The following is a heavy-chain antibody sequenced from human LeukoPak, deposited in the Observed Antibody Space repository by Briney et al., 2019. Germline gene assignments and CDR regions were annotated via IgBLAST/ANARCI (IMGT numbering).Heavy chain of an antibody. CDR2: IYPGGSNS. Sequence: GESLKISCQGSGYSFTSYWIGWVRPMPGKGLEWMGTIYPGGSNSRHSPSFQGQVTISADKSINTAYLHWSSLKASDTAMYYCARLYCSSTSCYQFDYWGQGTLVTVSS. CDR3: ARLYCSSTSCYQFDY. V-gene: IGHV5-51*01. D-gene: IGHD2-2*01. CDR1: GYSFTSYW. J-gene: IGHJ4*02.